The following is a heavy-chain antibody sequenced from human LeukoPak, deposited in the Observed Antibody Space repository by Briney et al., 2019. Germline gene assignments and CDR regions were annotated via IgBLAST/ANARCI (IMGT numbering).Heavy chain of an antibody. Sequence: GESLKISCQASGDTFTDYWIAWVRQMPGKGLEWMGIIYPGDSDVIKSPSFQGQVTISADKSITTAYLQRTRLKATESAIYVCARWYSSGYSDYWGQGTLVTVSS. J-gene: IGHJ4*02. CDR2: IYPGDSDV. CDR3: ARWYSSGYSDY. CDR1: GDTFTDYW. V-gene: IGHV5-51*01. D-gene: IGHD6-19*01.